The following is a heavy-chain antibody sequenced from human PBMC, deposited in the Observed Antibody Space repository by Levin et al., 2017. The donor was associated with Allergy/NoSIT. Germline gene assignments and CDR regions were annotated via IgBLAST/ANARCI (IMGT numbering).Heavy chain of an antibody. D-gene: IGHD6-13*01. CDR2: IYPGDSDT. CDR1: GYSFTSYW. V-gene: IGHV5-51*01. J-gene: IGHJ4*02. CDR3: ARPPYSSSWYGIDY. Sequence: GGSLRLSCKGSGYSFTSYWIGWVRQMPGKGLEWMGIIYPGDSDTKYSPSFQGQVTISADKSISTAYLQWSSLKASDTAMYYCARPPYSSSWYGIDYWGQGTLVTVSS.